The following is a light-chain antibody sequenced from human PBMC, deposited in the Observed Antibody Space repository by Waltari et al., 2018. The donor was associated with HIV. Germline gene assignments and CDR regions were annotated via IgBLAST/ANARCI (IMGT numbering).Light chain of an antibody. V-gene: IGLV1-47*01. J-gene: IGLJ1*01. CDR1: SSNIGSKY. Sequence: QSVLTQAPSASGTPGQRVGISCSGSSSNIGSKYVFWYQQLPGTAPKLLIYRNNRRPSGVPERFSGSKSGTSASLAINGLRSEDEAEYYCAAWDDSLSGHWVFGTGTKVTVL. CDR3: AAWDDSLSGHWV. CDR2: RNN.